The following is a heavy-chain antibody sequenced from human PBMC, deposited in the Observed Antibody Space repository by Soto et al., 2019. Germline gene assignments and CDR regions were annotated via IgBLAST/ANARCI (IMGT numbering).Heavy chain of an antibody. D-gene: IGHD5-18*01. Sequence: GESLRLSCAASGFTFSAYYMSWIRQAPGKGLEWVSYISSSSSYTNYADSVKGRFTISRDNAKNSLYLQMNSLRAEDTAVYYCARPNIQLCTSGAFDIWGQGTIVTVSS. CDR1: GFTFSAYY. V-gene: IGHV3-11*06. CDR3: ARPNIQLCTSGAFDI. CDR2: ISSSSSYT. J-gene: IGHJ3*02.